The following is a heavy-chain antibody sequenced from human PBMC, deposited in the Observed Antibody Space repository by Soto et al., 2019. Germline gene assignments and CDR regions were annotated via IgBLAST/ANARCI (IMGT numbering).Heavy chain of an antibody. D-gene: IGHD1-20*01. V-gene: IGHV3-23*01. CDR3: AKDRMSYNSVWDPFDI. CDR1: GFSFSSYA. CDR2: TGGGGDDT. J-gene: IGHJ3*02. Sequence: GGSLRLSXAASGFSFSSYAMSWVRQAPGKGLEWVSGTGGGGDDTDYAVSVKGRFTISRDNSRNTMFLQMNSLRAEDTAVYYCAKDRMSYNSVWDPFDIWGQGTMVTVSS.